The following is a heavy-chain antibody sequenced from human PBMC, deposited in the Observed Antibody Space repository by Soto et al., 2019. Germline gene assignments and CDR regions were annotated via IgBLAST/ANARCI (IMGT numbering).Heavy chain of an antibody. Sequence: QARLVESGGGVVQPGRSLRLSCAASGLTFSAYGMHWVRQAPGKGLEWVATISDDGSKKYFGDSVEGRFTISRDNSKSTLYLEMNSLRTEDTAVYYCAKASHCNKGRCSLGLIGDRAFDIWGQGTMVTVSS. D-gene: IGHD2-8*01. CDR2: ISDDGSKK. J-gene: IGHJ3*02. CDR3: AKASHCNKGRCSLGLIGDRAFDI. CDR1: GLTFSAYG. V-gene: IGHV3-30*18.